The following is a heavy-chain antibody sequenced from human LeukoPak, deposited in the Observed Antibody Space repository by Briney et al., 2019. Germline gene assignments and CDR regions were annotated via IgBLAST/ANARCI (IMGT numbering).Heavy chain of an antibody. CDR2: IKEDGTAK. Sequence: GGSLRLSCVVSGFSFSNYWMSWVRQAPGKGLEWVANIKEDGTAKNYVDSVKGRFTISRDNAQNSLYLQMDNMRAEDTAVYYCAREGSWGQGTLVTVSS. CDR3: AREGS. CDR1: GFSFSNYW. V-gene: IGHV3-7*01. J-gene: IGHJ4*02.